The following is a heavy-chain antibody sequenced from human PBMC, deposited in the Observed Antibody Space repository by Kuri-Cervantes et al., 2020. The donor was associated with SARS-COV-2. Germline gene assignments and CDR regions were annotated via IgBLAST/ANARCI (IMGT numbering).Heavy chain of an antibody. CDR1: GGSIRSSSFY. J-gene: IGHJ5*02. CDR3: ARGGTYYYDRSGFDWFDP. CDR2: IYHSGST. D-gene: IGHD3-22*01. V-gene: IGHV4-61*05. Sequence: SETLSLTCSVSGGSIRSSSFYWGWVRQPPGKGLEWIGYIYHSGSTNYNPSLNSRVTISIDTSKNQFALRLSTVTAADTAVYYCARGGTYYYDRSGFDWFDPWGQGTLVTVSS.